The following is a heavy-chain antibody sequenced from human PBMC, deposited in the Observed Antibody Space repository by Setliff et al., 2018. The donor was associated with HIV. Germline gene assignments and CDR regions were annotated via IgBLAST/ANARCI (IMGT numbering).Heavy chain of an antibody. J-gene: IGHJ4*02. CDR3: ARDVWAAAGDTFDY. CDR1: GGTFSSYA. CDR2: IIPILGIA. Sequence: SVKVSCKASGGTFSSYAISWVRQAPGQGLEWMGGIIPILGIANYAQKLQGGVTMTTDTSTSTAYMELRSLRSDDTAVYYCARDVWAAAGDTFDYWGQGTLVTVSS. D-gene: IGHD6-13*01. V-gene: IGHV1-69*10.